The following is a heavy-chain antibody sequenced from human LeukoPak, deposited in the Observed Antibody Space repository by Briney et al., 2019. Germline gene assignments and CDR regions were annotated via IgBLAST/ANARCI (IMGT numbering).Heavy chain of an antibody. CDR3: ARVGSGSSYYFDY. V-gene: IGHV4-59*01. CDR2: IYYSGGT. J-gene: IGHJ4*02. Sequence: SETLSLTCTVSGGSINNYYWSWIRQPPGKGLEWIGYIYYSGGTSYNSSLKSRVTIAADTSENQFSLKLSSVTAADTAVYYCARVGSGSSYYFDYWGQGTLVTVSS. CDR1: GGSINNYY. D-gene: IGHD3-10*01.